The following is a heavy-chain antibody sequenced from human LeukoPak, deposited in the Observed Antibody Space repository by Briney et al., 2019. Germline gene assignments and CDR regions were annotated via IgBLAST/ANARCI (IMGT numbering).Heavy chain of an antibody. CDR3: AKEATYCSSTSCYVRGACDI. Sequence: PGGSLRLSCAASGFTFSSYGMHWVRQAPGKGLEWVAVIWYDGSNKYYADSVKGRFTISRDNSKNTLYLQMNSLRAEDTAVYYCAKEATYCSSTSCYVRGACDIWGQGTMVTVSS. CDR1: GFTFSSYG. D-gene: IGHD2-2*01. J-gene: IGHJ3*02. CDR2: IWYDGSNK. V-gene: IGHV3-33*06.